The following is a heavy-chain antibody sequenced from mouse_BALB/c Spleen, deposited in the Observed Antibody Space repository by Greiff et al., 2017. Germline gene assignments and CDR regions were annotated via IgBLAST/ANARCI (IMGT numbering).Heavy chain of an antibody. Sequence: VQGVESGPELVRPGVSVKISCKGSSYTFTDYAMHWVKQSHAKSLEWIGVISTYYGNTNYNQKFKGKATMTVDKSSSTAYMELARLTSEDSAVYYCARGNVNYPSFDYWGQGTTRTVSS. J-gene: IGHJ2*01. CDR3: ARGNVNYPSFDY. V-gene: IGHV1-67*01. CDR2: ISTYYGNT. D-gene: IGHD2-1*01. CDR1: SYTFTDYA.